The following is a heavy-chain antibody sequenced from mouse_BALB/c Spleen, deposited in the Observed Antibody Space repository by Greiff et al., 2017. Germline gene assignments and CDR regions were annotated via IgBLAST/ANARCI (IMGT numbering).Heavy chain of an antibody. V-gene: IGHV5-17*02. CDR1: GFTFSSFG. Sequence: EVKLVESGGGLVQPGGSRKLSCAASGFTFSSFGMHWVRQAPEKGLEWVAYISSGSSTIYYADTVKGRFTISRDNPKNTLFLQMTSLRSDDTAMYYCARDYYGSSDYWGQGTTLTVSS. CDR3: ARDYYGSSDY. J-gene: IGHJ2*01. D-gene: IGHD1-1*01. CDR2: ISSGSSTI.